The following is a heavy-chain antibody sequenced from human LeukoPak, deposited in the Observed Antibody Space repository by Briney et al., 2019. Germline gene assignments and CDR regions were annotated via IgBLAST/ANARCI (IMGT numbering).Heavy chain of an antibody. CDR3: ARTTRQSSAVSY. CDR1: GFTFSSYE. Sequence: PGGSLRLSCVASGFTFSSYEMSWVRQAPGKGLEWVSLITGSVGTIHYADSVRGRFTISRDNSKNTLYLQMNSLRAEDTAVYYCARTTRQSSAVSYWGQGTLVTVSS. CDR2: ITGSVGTI. V-gene: IGHV3-23*01. J-gene: IGHJ4*02. D-gene: IGHD4-17*01.